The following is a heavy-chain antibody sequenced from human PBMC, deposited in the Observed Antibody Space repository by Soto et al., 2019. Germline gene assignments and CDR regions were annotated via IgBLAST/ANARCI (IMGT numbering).Heavy chain of an antibody. Sequence: GSLRLSCAASGFTFSSYSMNWVRQAPGKGLEWVSSISSSSSYIYYADSVKGRFTISRDNAKNSLYLQMNSLRAEDTAVYYCAREGDDFWSGYYRRGMDVWGQGTTVTVSS. J-gene: IGHJ6*02. CDR1: GFTFSSYS. CDR2: ISSSSSYI. V-gene: IGHV3-21*01. CDR3: AREGDDFWSGYYRRGMDV. D-gene: IGHD3-3*01.